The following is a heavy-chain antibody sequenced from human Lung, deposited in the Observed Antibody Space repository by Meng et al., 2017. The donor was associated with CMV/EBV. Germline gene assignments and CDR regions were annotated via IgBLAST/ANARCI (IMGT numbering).Heavy chain of an antibody. CDR2: INPSGGST. V-gene: IGHV1-46*01. CDR3: ARARHDFWSGYSDASNWFDP. CDR1: GYTFTSYY. D-gene: IGHD3-3*01. Sequence: SXXVSXXASGYTFTSYYMHWVRQAPGQGLEWMGIINPSGGSTSYAQKFQGRVTMTRDTSTSTVYMELSSLRSEDTAVYYCARARHDFWSGYSDASNWFDPWXQGTLVTVSS. J-gene: IGHJ5*02.